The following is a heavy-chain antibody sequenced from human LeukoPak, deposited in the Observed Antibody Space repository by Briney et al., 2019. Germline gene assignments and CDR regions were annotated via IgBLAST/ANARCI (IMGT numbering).Heavy chain of an antibody. CDR2: IYYSEST. V-gene: IGHV4-59*08. D-gene: IGHD5-12*01. CDR3: ARLRRDGYNKGFDY. CDR1: GGSINTYY. Sequence: SETLSLTCTVSGGSINTYYWSWIRQPPGKGLEWIGYIYYSESTNYNPSLKSRVTISIDTSKNQFSLKLSSVTAADTAVYYCARLRRDGYNKGFDYWGQGTLVTVSS. J-gene: IGHJ4*02.